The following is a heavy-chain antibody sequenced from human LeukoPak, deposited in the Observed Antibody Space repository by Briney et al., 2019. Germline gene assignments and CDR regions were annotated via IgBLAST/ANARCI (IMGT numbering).Heavy chain of an antibody. CDR1: GFTFSSYA. CDR3: ATLSSIGADY. V-gene: IGHV3-30*04. J-gene: IGHJ4*02. CDR2: ISYDGSNK. Sequence: PGGSLRLSCAASGFTFSSYAMHWVRQAPGKGLEWVAVISYDGSNKYYADSVKGRFTISRDNSKNTLYLQMNSLRAEDTAVYYCATLSSIGADYWGQGTLVTVSS.